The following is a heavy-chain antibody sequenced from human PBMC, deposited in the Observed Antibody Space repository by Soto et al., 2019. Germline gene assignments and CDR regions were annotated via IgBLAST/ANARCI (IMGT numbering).Heavy chain of an antibody. CDR2: IHYSANT. D-gene: IGHD1-26*01. J-gene: IGHJ6*02. Sequence: SETVSLTCTVSGGSISSGSYYWGGIRQPPGKGLEWIGYIHYSANTNYNPSLTRRGTISIHTSKNQYSLKLSSVTAADPAIYYCASDAVLRRGFYSGMXVWGQGTTVTVSS. CDR1: GGSISSGSYY. V-gene: IGHV4-61*05. CDR3: ASDAVLRRGFYSGMXV.